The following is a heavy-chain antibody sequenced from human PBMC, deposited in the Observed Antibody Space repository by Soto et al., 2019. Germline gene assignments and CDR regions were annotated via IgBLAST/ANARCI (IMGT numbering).Heavy chain of an antibody. J-gene: IGHJ4*02. Sequence: GGSLRLSCAASGFTFSSYGMHWVRQAPGKGLEWVAVISYDGSNKYYADSVKGRFTISRDNSKNTLYLQMNSLRAEDTAVYYCAKLGLSSSSDGFDYWGQGTLVTVSS. CDR2: ISYDGSNK. D-gene: IGHD6-13*01. CDR1: GFTFSSYG. V-gene: IGHV3-30*18. CDR3: AKLGLSSSSDGFDY.